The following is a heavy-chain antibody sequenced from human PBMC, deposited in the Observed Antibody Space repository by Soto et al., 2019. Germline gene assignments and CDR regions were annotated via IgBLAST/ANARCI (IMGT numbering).Heavy chain of an antibody. J-gene: IGHJ4*02. V-gene: IGHV4-31*03. CDR3: PRAYISSHYFDY. D-gene: IGHD6-13*01. CDR2: IYYSGST. CDR1: GGSISSGGYY. Sequence: QVQLQESGPGLVKPSQTLSLTCTVSGGSISSGGYYWSWIRQHPGKGLEWIGYIYYSGSTYYNPSLNSRVAISVDASKNRFSLKQSSVTASDPAVYYCPRAYISSHYFDYWGKGTLVAVSS.